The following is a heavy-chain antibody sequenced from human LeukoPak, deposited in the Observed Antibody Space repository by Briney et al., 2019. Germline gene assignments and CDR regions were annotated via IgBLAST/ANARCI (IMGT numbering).Heavy chain of an antibody. Sequence: GASVKVSCKASGYTFTGHYMHWVRQAPGQGLEWMGWISAYNGNTNYAQKLQGRVTMTTDTSTSTAYMELRSLRSDDTAVYYCARDSSREPTFDYWGQGTLVTVSS. CDR1: GYTFTGHY. V-gene: IGHV1-18*04. CDR3: ARDSSREPTFDY. D-gene: IGHD2-2*01. CDR2: ISAYNGNT. J-gene: IGHJ4*02.